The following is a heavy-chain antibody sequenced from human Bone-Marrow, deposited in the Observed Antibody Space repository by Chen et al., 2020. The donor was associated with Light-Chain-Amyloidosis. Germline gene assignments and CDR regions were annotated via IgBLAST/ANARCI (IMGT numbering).Heavy chain of an antibody. Sequence: QVQLVQSGAEVKKPGASVKVSCKASGYTFTGYYMHWVRQAPGQGLEWMGWINPSSGGTNYAQKVQGRVTMTRDTSISTAYMELSRLRSVDTAVYYCARFRAYYDFWSGYYLDVWGQGTTVTVSS. J-gene: IGHJ6*02. CDR3: ARFRAYYDFWSGYYLDV. CDR1: GYTFTGYY. D-gene: IGHD3-3*01. V-gene: IGHV1-2*02. CDR2: INPSSGGT.